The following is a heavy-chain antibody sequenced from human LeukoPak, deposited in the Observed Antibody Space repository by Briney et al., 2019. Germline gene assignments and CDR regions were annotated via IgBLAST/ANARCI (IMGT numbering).Heavy chain of an antibody. CDR2: INHSGST. CDR1: GGSFSGYY. Sequence: SETLSLTCAVYGGSFSGYYWSWIRQPPGKGLEWIGEINHSGSTNYNPSLKSRVTISVDTSKNQFSLKLSSVTAADTAVYYCARVQWLVRAFDIWGQGTMVTASS. D-gene: IGHD6-19*01. CDR3: ARVQWLVRAFDI. V-gene: IGHV4-34*01. J-gene: IGHJ3*02.